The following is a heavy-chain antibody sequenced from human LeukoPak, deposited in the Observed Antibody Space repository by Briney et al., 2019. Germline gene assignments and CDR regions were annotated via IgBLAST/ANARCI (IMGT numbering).Heavy chain of an antibody. CDR2: INHSGST. V-gene: IGHV4-34*01. D-gene: IGHD2-2*02. CDR3: ARGDIVVVAAAIFRWFDH. J-gene: IGHJ5*02. Sequence: SETLSLTCAVYGGSFSGYYWSWIRQPPGKGLEWIGEINHSGSTNYNPSLKSRVTISVDTSKNQFSLKLSSVTAADTAVYYCARGDIVVVAAAIFRWFDHWGQGTLVTVSS. CDR1: GGSFSGYY.